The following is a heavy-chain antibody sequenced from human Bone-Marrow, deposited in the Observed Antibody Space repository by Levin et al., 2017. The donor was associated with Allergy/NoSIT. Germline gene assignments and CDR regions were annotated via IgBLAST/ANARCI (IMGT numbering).Heavy chain of an antibody. CDR1: GGSISSGDYY. CDR2: IYYSGST. V-gene: IGHV4-30-4*01. D-gene: IGHD2-2*01. CDR3: ARERRVVPAAILAGAYYYYGMDV. J-gene: IGHJ6*02. Sequence: SETLSLTCTVSGGSISSGDYYWSWIRQPPGKGLEWIGYIYYSGSTYYNPSLKSRVTISVDTSKNQFSLKLSSVTAADTAVYYCARERRVVPAAILAGAYYYYGMDVWGQGTTVTVSS.